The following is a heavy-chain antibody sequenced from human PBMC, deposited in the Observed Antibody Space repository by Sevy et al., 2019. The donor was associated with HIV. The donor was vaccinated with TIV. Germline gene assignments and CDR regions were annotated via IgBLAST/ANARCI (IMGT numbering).Heavy chain of an antibody. CDR2: ISRDGSNK. V-gene: IGHV3-30*18. D-gene: IGHD2-8*01. CDR3: AEDRALMGFAGNDF. Sequence: GGSLRLSCEASGFSFSNFGMHWVRQAPGKGLEWVALISRDGSNKYYAESVKGRFTIFRDNFNDTVNLQMNGLRVEDSAVYHCAEDRALMGFAGNDFWGQGTLVTVSS. CDR1: GFSFSNFG. J-gene: IGHJ4*02.